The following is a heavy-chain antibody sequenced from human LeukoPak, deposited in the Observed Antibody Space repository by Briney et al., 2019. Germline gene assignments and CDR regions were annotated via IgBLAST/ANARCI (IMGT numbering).Heavy chain of an antibody. D-gene: IGHD7-27*01. CDR2: IYYSGST. Sequence: PSETLSLTCTVSGGSISSGDYYWSWIRQPPGKGLEWIGYIYYSGSTYYNPSLRSRVTISVDTSKNQSSLKLSSVTAADTAVYYCAGGPGDRLHLDYWGQGTLVTVSS. CDR1: GGSISSGDYY. V-gene: IGHV4-30-4*01. CDR3: AGGPGDRLHLDY. J-gene: IGHJ4*02.